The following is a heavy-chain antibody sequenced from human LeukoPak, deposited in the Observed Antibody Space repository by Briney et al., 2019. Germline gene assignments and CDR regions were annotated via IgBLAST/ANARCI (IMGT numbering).Heavy chain of an antibody. V-gene: IGHV3-66*01. D-gene: IGHD2-21*01. J-gene: IGHJ4*02. Sequence: GGSLRLYCAASGFTVSGIYMSWVRQAPGKGLEWVSLLYSDGHIYYPDSVKGRFTISRDNSKDTLYLQMNSLRAEDTALYYCARGTGGGDFLHWGQGTLVTVSS. CDR3: ARGTGGGDFLH. CDR2: LYSDGHI. CDR1: GFTVSGIY.